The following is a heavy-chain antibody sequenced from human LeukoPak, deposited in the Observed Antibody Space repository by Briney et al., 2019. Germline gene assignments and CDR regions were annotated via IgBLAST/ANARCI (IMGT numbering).Heavy chain of an antibody. Sequence: ASVKVSCKASGYTFTGYYMHWVRQAPGQRLEWMGWINAGNGNTKYSQKFQGRVTITRDTSASTAYMELSSLRSEDTAVYYCARGSRTYDFWSGSLYYYYGMDVWGQGTTVTVSS. CDR1: GYTFTGYY. CDR3: ARGSRTYDFWSGSLYYYYGMDV. V-gene: IGHV1-3*01. D-gene: IGHD3-3*01. J-gene: IGHJ6*02. CDR2: INAGNGNT.